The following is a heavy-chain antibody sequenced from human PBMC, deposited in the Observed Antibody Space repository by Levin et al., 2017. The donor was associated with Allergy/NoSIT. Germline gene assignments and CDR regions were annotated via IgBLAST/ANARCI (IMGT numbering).Heavy chain of an antibody. CDR3: ARDRYSGWFYFDP. J-gene: IGHJ4*02. V-gene: IGHV3-53*01. CDR2: IHSDGTT. D-gene: IGHD6-19*01. Sequence: PSGGSLRLSCAASGLTVSSYYMSWVRQSPEKGLEWVSVIHSDGTTFYAESVKGRFTISRDNSKNTLYLQMNSLRVEDTAVYYCARDRYSGWFYFDPWGQGTLVTVSS. CDR1: GLTVSSYY.